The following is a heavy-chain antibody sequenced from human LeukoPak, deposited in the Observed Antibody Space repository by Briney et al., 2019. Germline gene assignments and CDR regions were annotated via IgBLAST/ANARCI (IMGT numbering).Heavy chain of an antibody. CDR2: INTNTGNP. J-gene: IGHJ1*01. D-gene: IGHD3-22*01. CDR3: ARDSVPMIVVVIADPEYFQH. Sequence: ASVKVSCKASGYTFTRYGMNWVRQAPGQGLEWMGWINTNTGNPTYAQDFTGRFVFSLDTSVSTAYLQISSLKAEDTAVYYCARDSVPMIVVVIADPEYFQHWGQGTLVTVSS. V-gene: IGHV7-4-1*02. CDR1: GYTFTRYG.